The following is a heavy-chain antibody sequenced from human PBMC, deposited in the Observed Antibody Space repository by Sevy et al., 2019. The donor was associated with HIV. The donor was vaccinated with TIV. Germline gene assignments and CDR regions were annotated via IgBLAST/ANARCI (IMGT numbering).Heavy chain of an antibody. V-gene: IGHV3-23*01. CDR1: GFTFSSYA. D-gene: IGHD3-22*01. CDR2: ISGSGGST. Sequence: GGSLRLSCAASGFTFSSYAMSWVRQAPGKGLEWVSAISGSGGSTYYADSVKGRFTISRDNAKNTLYLQMNSLRAEDTAVYYCAKPGLSWVSAFDIWGQGTMVTVSS. CDR3: AKPGLSWVSAFDI. J-gene: IGHJ3*02.